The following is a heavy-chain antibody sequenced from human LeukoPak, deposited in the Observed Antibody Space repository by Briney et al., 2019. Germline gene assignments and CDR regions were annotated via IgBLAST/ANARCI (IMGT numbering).Heavy chain of an antibody. D-gene: IGHD2-21*02. V-gene: IGHV3-74*01. CDR2: ITSDGSNR. Sequence: PGGSLRLSCAASGFSFSRFRMHWVRQAPGKGLVWISRITSDGSNRDYADSVKGRFTISRDNAKNTLYLQMNSLRTEDTAVYFCVREDIVVVTTLDHWGQGSLVTVSS. CDR1: GFSFSRFR. J-gene: IGHJ4*02. CDR3: VREDIVVVTTLDH.